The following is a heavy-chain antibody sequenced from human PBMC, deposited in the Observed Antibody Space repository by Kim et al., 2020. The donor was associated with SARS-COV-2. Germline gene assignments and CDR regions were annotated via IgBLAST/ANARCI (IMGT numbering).Heavy chain of an antibody. D-gene: IGHD4-17*01. V-gene: IGHV1-18*01. Sequence: ASVKVSCKASGYTFTSYGISWVRQAPGQGLEWMGWISAYNGNTNYAQKLQGRVTMTTDTSTSTAYMELRSLRSDDTAVYYCARRRGDYGGNSRAGGVDSWGQGTLVTVSS. CDR2: ISAYNGNT. J-gene: IGHJ4*02. CDR1: GYTFTSYG. CDR3: ARRRGDYGGNSRAGGVDS.